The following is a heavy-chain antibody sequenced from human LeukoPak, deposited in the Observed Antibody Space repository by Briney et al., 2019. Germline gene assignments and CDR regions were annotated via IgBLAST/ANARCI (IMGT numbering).Heavy chain of an antibody. CDR3: ARDKGGGYITDAFDI. CDR2: IYTSGST. CDR1: GGSISSYY. Sequence: SETLSLTCTVSGGSISSYYWSWIRQPAGKGLEWIGRIYTSGSTNYNPPLKSRVTISVDTSKNQFSLKLSSVTAADTAVYYCARDKGGGYITDAFDIWGQGTMVTVSS. D-gene: IGHD1-26*01. J-gene: IGHJ3*02. V-gene: IGHV4-4*07.